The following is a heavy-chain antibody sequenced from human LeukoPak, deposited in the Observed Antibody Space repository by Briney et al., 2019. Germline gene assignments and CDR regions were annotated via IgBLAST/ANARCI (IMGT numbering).Heavy chain of an antibody. Sequence: GESLKISCKASGYSFTTHWINWVRQMPGKGLEWMGIIYPGDSDTRYSPSFQGQVTISADKSISTAYLQWSSLKASDTAMYYCARYYYDSSGYVLDYWGQGTLVTVSS. J-gene: IGHJ4*02. CDR3: ARYYYDSSGYVLDY. CDR1: GYSFTTHW. D-gene: IGHD3-22*01. V-gene: IGHV5-51*01. CDR2: IYPGDSDT.